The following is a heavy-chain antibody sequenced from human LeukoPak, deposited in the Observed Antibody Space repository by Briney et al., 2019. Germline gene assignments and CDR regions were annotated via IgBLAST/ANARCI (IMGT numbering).Heavy chain of an antibody. J-gene: IGHJ4*02. Sequence: SETLSLTCTVSGDSISNYYWSWIRQPAGKGLEWIGRIYTSGSTNYNPSLKSRVTISVDTSKNQFSLKLSSVTAADTAVYYCARHGYSSGWYVGYWGQGTLVTVSS. CDR3: ARHGYSSGWYVGY. CDR1: GDSISNYY. D-gene: IGHD6-19*01. V-gene: IGHV4-4*07. CDR2: IYTSGST.